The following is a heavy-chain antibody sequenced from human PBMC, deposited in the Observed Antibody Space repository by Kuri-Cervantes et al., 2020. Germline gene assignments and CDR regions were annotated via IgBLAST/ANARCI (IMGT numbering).Heavy chain of an antibody. J-gene: IGHJ4*02. CDR1: GDSVSNYF. Sequence: SETLSLTCSVSGDSVSNYFWTWIRQPPGKGLEWIGYIFNSGSTTYNPSLKGRVTISVDTSKNQFSLKLSSVTAADTAVYYCARGEMKGIAKTFDYWGQGTLVTVSS. CDR3: ARGEMKGIAKTFDY. V-gene: IGHV4-59*02. D-gene: IGHD6-13*01. CDR2: IFNSGST.